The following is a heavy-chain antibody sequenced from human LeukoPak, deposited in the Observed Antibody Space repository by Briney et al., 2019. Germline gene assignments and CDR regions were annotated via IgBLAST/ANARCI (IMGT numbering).Heavy chain of an antibody. CDR2: ISYDGSNK. D-gene: IGHD5-12*01. V-gene: IGHV3-30-3*01. Sequence: GGSLRLSCAASGFTFSSYAMHWVRQAPGKGLEWVAVISYDGSNKYYADSAKGRFTISRDNSKNTLYLQMNSLRAEDTAVYYCARARYSGYDSFHFDYWGRGTLVTVSS. CDR3: ARARYSGYDSFHFDY. CDR1: GFTFSSYA. J-gene: IGHJ4*02.